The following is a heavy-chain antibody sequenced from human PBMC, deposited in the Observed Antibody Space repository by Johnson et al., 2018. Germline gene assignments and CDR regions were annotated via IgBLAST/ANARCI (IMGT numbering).Heavy chain of an antibody. CDR1: GFPFSSHG. Sequence: QVQLQESGGGVVQPGRSLRLSCAASGFPFSSHGMHWVRQAPGKGLEWVASIWYDGSKKCYADSVMKGRFTITRENSKNTLYLEMNSLRGEETAVYYCAKDDQGFGPDIWGQGTMVTVSS. CDR3: AKDDQGFGPDI. CDR2: IWYDGSKK. V-gene: IGHV3-33*06. D-gene: IGHD3-16*01. J-gene: IGHJ3*02.